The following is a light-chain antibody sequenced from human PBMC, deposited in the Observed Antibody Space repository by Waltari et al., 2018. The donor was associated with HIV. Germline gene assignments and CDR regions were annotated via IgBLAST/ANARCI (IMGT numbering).Light chain of an antibody. Sequence: DILMTQSPSSLSASVGDRVTITCRASRGINNRLAWFQQKPGKAPKSLIYGASSLQNGVPTKFSGSGSGTDFTLTISSLQPEDVGTYYCQQYTDYPLTFGGGTKVEIK. CDR1: RGINNR. CDR3: QQYTDYPLT. CDR2: GAS. J-gene: IGKJ4*01. V-gene: IGKV1-16*02.